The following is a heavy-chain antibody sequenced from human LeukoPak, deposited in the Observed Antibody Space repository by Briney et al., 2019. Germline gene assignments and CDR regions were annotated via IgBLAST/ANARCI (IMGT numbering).Heavy chain of an antibody. V-gene: IGHV3-15*01. Sequence: GGSLRLSCAAPGFTFSNAWMSWVRQAPGKGLEWVGRIKSKTDGGTTDYAAPVKGRFTISRDDSKNTLYLQMNSLKTENTAVYYCTTEGDYGDYTYWGQGTLVTVSS. D-gene: IGHD4-17*01. CDR1: GFTFSNAW. CDR2: IKSKTDGGTT. J-gene: IGHJ4*02. CDR3: TTEGDYGDYTY.